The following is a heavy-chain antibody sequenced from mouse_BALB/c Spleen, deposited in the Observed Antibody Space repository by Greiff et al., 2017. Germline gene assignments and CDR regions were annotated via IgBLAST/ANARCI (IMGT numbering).Heavy chain of an antibody. Sequence: EVQLQESGGGLVKPGGSLKLSCAASGFTFSSYAMSWVRQSPEKRLEWVAEISSGGSYTYYPDTVTGRFTISRDNAKNTLYLEMSSLRSEDTAMYYCARDYGNYGGYYAMDYWGQGTSVTVSS. CDR3: ARDYGNYGGYYAMDY. J-gene: IGHJ4*01. V-gene: IGHV5-9-4*01. CDR2: ISSGGSYT. CDR1: GFTFSSYA. D-gene: IGHD2-1*01.